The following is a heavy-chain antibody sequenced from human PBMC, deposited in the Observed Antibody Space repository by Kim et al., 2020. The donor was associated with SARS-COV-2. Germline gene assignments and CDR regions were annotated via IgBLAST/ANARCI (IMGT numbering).Heavy chain of an antibody. Sequence: ASVKVSCKASGYTFTSYTMHWVRQAPGQRLEWMGWINPGYGNTKYSQRFQGRVTVTGNTSASTAYMELSSLRSEDTAVYYCARVGLWGSGAYDMDVWGQGTTVTVSS. V-gene: IGHV1-3*01. D-gene: IGHD7-27*01. CDR1: GYTFTSYT. J-gene: IGHJ6*02. CDR3: ARVGLWGSGAYDMDV. CDR2: INPGYGNT.